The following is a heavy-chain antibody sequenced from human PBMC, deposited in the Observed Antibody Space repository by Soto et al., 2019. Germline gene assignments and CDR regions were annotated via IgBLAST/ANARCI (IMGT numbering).Heavy chain of an antibody. V-gene: IGHV3-48*02. Sequence: EVQLVESGGGLVQPGGSLRLSCAASGFTFSSYSMNWVRQAPGKGLEWVSYISSSSSTIYYADSVKGRFTISRDNAKNSLYLQMNSLRDEDTAVYYCARDLGYSGYDFSYYYGMDVWGQGTTVTVSS. J-gene: IGHJ6*02. D-gene: IGHD5-12*01. CDR1: GFTFSSYS. CDR2: ISSSSSTI. CDR3: ARDLGYSGYDFSYYYGMDV.